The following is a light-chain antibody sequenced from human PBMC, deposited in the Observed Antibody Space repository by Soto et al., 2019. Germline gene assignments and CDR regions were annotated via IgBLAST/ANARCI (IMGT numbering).Light chain of an antibody. CDR3: QQYGSSPRT. J-gene: IGKJ1*01. CDR2: EAS. CDR1: QSLGSN. Sequence: VVMTQSPATLSVSPGERAVLSCRASQSLGSNLAWYHHKPGQAPRLLLYEASIRAAGIPARFSGGGSGTEFTLTISSLQSEDFAVYCCQQYGSSPRTFGQGTKVDIK. V-gene: IGKV3-15*01.